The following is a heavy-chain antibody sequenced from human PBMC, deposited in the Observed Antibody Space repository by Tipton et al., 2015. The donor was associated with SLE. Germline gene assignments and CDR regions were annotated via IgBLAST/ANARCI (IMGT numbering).Heavy chain of an antibody. D-gene: IGHD4-17*01. Sequence: QSGAEVKKPGASVKVSCKASENIFTNYYIHWVRQAPGQGLEWMGIISPSGGGTSYAQKFRGRVTMTTDTSTTTVYMELSSLRSEDTAVYYCARDDYGDIGELGFAYWGQGVLVTVSS. V-gene: IGHV1-46*03. CDR1: ENIFTNYY. CDR2: ISPSGGGT. CDR3: ARDDYGDIGELGFAY. J-gene: IGHJ4*02.